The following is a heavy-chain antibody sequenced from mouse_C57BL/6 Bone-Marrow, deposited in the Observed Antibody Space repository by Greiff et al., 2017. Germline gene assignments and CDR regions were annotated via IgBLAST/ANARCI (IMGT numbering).Heavy chain of an antibody. CDR3: ARSGPLGRSFDY. J-gene: IGHJ2*01. CDR1: GYTFTSSW. D-gene: IGHD4-1*01. V-gene: IGHV1-55*01. CDR2: IYPTSGRT. Sequence: QVQLQQPGAELVKPGASVKMSCKASGYTFTSSWITWVKQRPGPGLEWIGDIYPTSGRTNYNEKFKGKAILTVDTSSNTAYMQLSSLTSEDSAVFYCARSGPLGRSFDYWGQGTTLTVSS.